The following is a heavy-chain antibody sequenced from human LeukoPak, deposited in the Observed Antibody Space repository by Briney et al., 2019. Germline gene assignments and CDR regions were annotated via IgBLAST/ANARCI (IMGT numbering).Heavy chain of an antibody. D-gene: IGHD4/OR15-4a*01. CDR1: GDFMSNDY. J-gene: IGHJ4*02. CDR2: VYYGGST. Sequence: SETLSLTCSVSGDFMSNDYWSWIRQSPGNGLEWIGLVYYGGSTKVNPSLRSRVALSIDTSKKRFSLTLTSVTSADTAVYFCARTDDYGDYGYFDLWGQGLLVTVSS. V-gene: IGHV4-59*01. CDR3: ARTDDYGDYGYFDL.